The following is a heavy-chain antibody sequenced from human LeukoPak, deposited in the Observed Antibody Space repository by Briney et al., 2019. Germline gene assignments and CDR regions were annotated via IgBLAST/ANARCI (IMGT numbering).Heavy chain of an antibody. CDR1: GGSISSYY. CDR2: IYYSGST. D-gene: IGHD5-24*01. Sequence: SETLSLTCTVSGGSISSYYWSWIRQPPGKGLEWIGSIYYSGSTYYNPSLKSRVTISVDTSKNQFSLKLSSVTAADTAVYYCARRGVDGVSGYWGQGTLVTVSS. CDR3: ARRGVDGVSGY. J-gene: IGHJ4*02. V-gene: IGHV4-39*01.